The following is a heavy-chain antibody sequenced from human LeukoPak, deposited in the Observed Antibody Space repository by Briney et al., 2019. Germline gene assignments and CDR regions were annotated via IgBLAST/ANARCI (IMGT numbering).Heavy chain of an antibody. CDR3: LPLYGSGSYPEY. J-gene: IGHJ4*02. D-gene: IGHD3-10*01. V-gene: IGHV3-7*01. CDR2: IKQDGSEK. Sequence: GGSLRLSCAASGFTFSSYWMSWVRQAPGKGLEWVANIKQDGSEKYYVDSVKGRFTISRDNAKNSLYLQMNSLRAEDTAVYYCLPLYGSGSYPEYWGQGTLVTVSS. CDR1: GFTFSSYW.